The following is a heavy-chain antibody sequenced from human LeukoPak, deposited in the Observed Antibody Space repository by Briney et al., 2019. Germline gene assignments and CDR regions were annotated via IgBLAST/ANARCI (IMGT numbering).Heavy chain of an antibody. Sequence: GGSLRLSCAASGFTFSSYWMHWVRQAPGKGLVWVSRINSDGSSTSYADSVKGRFTISRDNAKNTLYLQMNSLRAEDTAVYYCAKENYGGKAADYWGQGILVTVSS. CDR1: GFTFSSYW. CDR2: INSDGSST. CDR3: AKENYGGKAADY. V-gene: IGHV3-74*01. J-gene: IGHJ4*02. D-gene: IGHD4-23*01.